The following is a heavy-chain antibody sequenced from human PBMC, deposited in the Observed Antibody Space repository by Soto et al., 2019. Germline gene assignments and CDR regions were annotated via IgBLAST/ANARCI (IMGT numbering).Heavy chain of an antibody. J-gene: IGHJ6*03. V-gene: IGHV3-33*01. Sequence: PGGSLRLSCAASGFTFSSYGMHWVRQAPGKGLEWVAVIWYDGSNKYYADSVKGRFTISRDNSKNTLHLQMNSLRAEDTAVYYFARVGEDWNYGFYYYYMDVWGKGTTVTVSS. D-gene: IGHD1-7*01. CDR2: IWYDGSNK. CDR3: ARVGEDWNYGFYYYYMDV. CDR1: GFTFSSYG.